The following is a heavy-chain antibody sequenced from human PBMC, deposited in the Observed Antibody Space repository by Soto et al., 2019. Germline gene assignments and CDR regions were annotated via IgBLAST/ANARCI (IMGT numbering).Heavy chain of an antibody. J-gene: IGHJ4*02. V-gene: IGHV4-59*08. D-gene: IGHD4-17*01. CDR3: VRHENIHGDYDY. CDR1: GDSISSYY. Sequence: PSETLSLTCTVSGDSISSYYWSWIRQPPGRGLEWIGYIHYSGSTNYNPSLKSRVTISVDTSKNQFSLRLSSVTAADTAVYYCVRHENIHGDYDYWCQGKLVTVS. CDR2: IHYSGST.